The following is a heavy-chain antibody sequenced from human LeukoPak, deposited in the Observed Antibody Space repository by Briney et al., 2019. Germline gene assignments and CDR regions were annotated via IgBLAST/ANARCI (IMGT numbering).Heavy chain of an antibody. D-gene: IGHD2-15*01. V-gene: IGHV2-5*01. Sequence: SGPTLVNPTQTLTLTCSFSGFSLSTSGVGVGWIRQPPGKALEWLAFIYWSDDKLYNPSLKSRLAITKATSRNQVVLTMTNMDPVDTATYYCAHGIGYCSGGSCYFGPWGQGTLVTVSS. J-gene: IGHJ4*02. CDR3: AHGIGYCSGGSCYFGP. CDR2: IYWSDDK. CDR1: GFSLSTSGVG.